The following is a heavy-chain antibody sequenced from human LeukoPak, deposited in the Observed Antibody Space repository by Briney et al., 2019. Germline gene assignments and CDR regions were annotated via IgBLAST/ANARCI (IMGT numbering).Heavy chain of an antibody. V-gene: IGHV4-61*02. CDR2: IYTSGST. Sequence: SETLSLTCTVSGGSISSGSYYWSWIRQPAGKGLEWIGRIYTSGSTNYNPSLKSRVTISVDTSKNQFSLKLSSVTAADTAVYYCARDLYGDYVDYWGQGTLVTVST. J-gene: IGHJ4*02. CDR1: GGSISSGSYY. D-gene: IGHD4-17*01. CDR3: ARDLYGDYVDY.